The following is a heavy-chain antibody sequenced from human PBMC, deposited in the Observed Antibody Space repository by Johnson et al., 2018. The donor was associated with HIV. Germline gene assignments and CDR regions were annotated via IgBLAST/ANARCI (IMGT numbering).Heavy chain of an antibody. D-gene: IGHD3-22*01. CDR1: GFRFSSYA. Sequence: QVQLVESGGGVVQPGRSLRLSCVASGFRFSSYAVHWVRQAPGKGLEWVAVISYDGSNKYYADSVKGRFTISRDNSKNTMYLQMNSLRAEDTAVYYCARAYYDSTGYYPHAFHVWGQGTMVTVSS. J-gene: IGHJ3*01. V-gene: IGHV3-30*04. CDR3: ARAYYDSTGYYPHAFHV. CDR2: ISYDGSNK.